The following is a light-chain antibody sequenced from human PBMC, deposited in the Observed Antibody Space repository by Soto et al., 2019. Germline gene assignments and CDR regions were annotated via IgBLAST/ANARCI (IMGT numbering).Light chain of an antibody. V-gene: IGKV3-20*01. Sequence: EIVLTQSPGTLSLSPGERVTLPCRSSQTVSSNFLARYQQKPGQAPRLLIFDASTRATGIPDRFTGSGSGTDFTLTISRLEPEDFAVYYCQFYGDPSKTFGQGTKVDIK. CDR2: DAS. J-gene: IGKJ1*01. CDR3: QFYGDPSKT. CDR1: QTVSSNF.